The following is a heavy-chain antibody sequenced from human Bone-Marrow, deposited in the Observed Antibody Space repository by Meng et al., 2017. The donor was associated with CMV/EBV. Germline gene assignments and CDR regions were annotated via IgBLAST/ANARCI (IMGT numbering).Heavy chain of an antibody. D-gene: IGHD3-3*01. CDR3: ARDQDFWSGYHTHNFDY. V-gene: IGHV4-39*07. CDR1: GGSISSSSYY. Sequence: SETLSLTCTVSGGSISSSSYYWGWTRQPPGKGLEWIGSIYYSGSTYYNPSLKSRVTISVGTSKNQFSLKLSSVTAADTAVYYCARDQDFWSGYHTHNFDYWGQGTLVTVSS. CDR2: IYYSGST. J-gene: IGHJ4*02.